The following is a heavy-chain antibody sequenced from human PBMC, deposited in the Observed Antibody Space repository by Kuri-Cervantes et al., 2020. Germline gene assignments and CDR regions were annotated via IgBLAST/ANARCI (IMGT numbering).Heavy chain of an antibody. CDR1: GFTFTSYS. CDR3: ARGRTQNWFDP. J-gene: IGHJ5*02. V-gene: IGHV3-48*02. D-gene: IGHD1-7*01. Sequence: GESLKISCAASGFTFTSYSMNWVRQAPGKGLEWISYINPVRGAKYYADSVKGRFTISRDDAKNSLDLQMSSLTDEDTAVYYCARGRTQNWFDPWGQGTLVTVSS. CDR2: INPVRGAK.